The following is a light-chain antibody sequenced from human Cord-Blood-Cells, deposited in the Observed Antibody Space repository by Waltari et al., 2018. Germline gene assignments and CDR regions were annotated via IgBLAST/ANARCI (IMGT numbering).Light chain of an antibody. V-gene: IGKV4-1*01. J-gene: IGKJ3*01. CDR1: QSVVYSSNNKNY. Sequence: DIVMTQSPDSLSVSLGERATINCKSSQSVVYSSNNKNYLAWYQQKPRQPPKLLIYWASTRESGVPDRFSGRGSGTDFTLTISSLQAEDVAVYYCQQYYSTPFTFGPGTKGDIK. CDR2: WAS. CDR3: QQYYSTPFT.